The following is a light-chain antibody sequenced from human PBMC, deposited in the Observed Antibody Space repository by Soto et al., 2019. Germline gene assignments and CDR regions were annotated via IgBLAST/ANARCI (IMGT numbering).Light chain of an antibody. CDR1: SSSVGSYA. CDR3: ATCDSSLNGYV. V-gene: IGLV1-44*01. J-gene: IGLJ1*01. CDR2: NNN. Sequence: QSVLTQPPSASGTPGQRVTISCSGSSSSVGSYAVNWYQQLPGTAPKVLIYNNNQRPSGVPDRFSGSKSGTSASLAISGLQSEDEADYYCATCDSSLNGYVFGTGTKLTVL.